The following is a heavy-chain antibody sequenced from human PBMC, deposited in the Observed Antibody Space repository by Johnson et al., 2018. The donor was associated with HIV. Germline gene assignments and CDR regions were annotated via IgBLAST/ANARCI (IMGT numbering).Heavy chain of an antibody. Sequence: VQLVESGGGVVQPGRSLRLSCAASGFTFSRHAMHWVRQAPGKGLEWVALISYAGSNKYYADSVKGRFTISRDNSKNTLYLQMNSLRAEDTAVYYCARGMYYYDTSGYLIRPRAFDIWGQGTVVTVSS. CDR3: ARGMYYYDTSGYLIRPRAFDI. V-gene: IGHV3-30*14. J-gene: IGHJ3*02. CDR2: ISYAGSNK. D-gene: IGHD3-22*01. CDR1: GFTFSRHA.